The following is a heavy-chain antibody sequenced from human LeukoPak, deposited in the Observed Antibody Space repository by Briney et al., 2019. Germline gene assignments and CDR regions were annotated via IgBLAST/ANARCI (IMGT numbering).Heavy chain of an antibody. CDR2: ISGSGSST. CDR1: GFTFSSYA. Sequence: GGSLRLSCAASGFTFSSYAMSWVRQAPGKGLEWVSAISGSGSSTYYADSVKGRFTISRDNSKNTLYLQMNSLRAEDTAVYYCAKSHCSGVSCYSLFDYWGQGTLVTVSS. CDR3: AKSHCSGVSCYSLFDY. D-gene: IGHD2-15*01. V-gene: IGHV3-23*01. J-gene: IGHJ4*02.